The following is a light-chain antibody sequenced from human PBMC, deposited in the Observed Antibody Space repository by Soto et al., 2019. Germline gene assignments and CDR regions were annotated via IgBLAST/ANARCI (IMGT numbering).Light chain of an antibody. J-gene: IGKJ4*01. CDR1: QSVSSTS. Sequence: EVVLTQSPCTLSLSPGERVTILCLASQSVSSTSLAWYQQNPGQTPRLIIYGASSRATGTPDRFSGSGSGTDFTLTISRLETEDFAVYYCQQYGSSPLTFGGGTKVDIK. CDR3: QQYGSSPLT. V-gene: IGKV3-20*01. CDR2: GAS.